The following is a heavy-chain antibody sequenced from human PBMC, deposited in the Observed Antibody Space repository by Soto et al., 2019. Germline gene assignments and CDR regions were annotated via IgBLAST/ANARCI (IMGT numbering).Heavy chain of an antibody. CDR1: GGSISSSSYY. CDR2: IYYSGST. Sequence: KPSETLSLTCTVSGGSISSSSYYWGWIRQPPGKGLEWIGSIYYSGSTYYNPSLKSRVTISVDTSKNQFSLKLSSVTAADTAVYYCARQNYYDSSGPWDFDYWGQGTLVTVSS. V-gene: IGHV4-39*01. D-gene: IGHD3-22*01. J-gene: IGHJ4*02. CDR3: ARQNYYDSSGPWDFDY.